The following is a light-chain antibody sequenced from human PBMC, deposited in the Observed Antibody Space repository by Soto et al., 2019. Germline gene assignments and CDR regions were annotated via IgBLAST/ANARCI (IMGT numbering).Light chain of an antibody. V-gene: IGKV3-20*01. CDR2: GAS. CDR3: REYGSSPLT. Sequence: EIVLTQSPGTLSLSPGERATLSCRASQRVSSSYVAGYQQKPGQAPRLLIYGASSRATGIPDRFSGSGSGIVITLNIRRLEPDAFAVYYCREYGSSPLTVGGGTKVEIK. J-gene: IGKJ4*01. CDR1: QRVSSSY.